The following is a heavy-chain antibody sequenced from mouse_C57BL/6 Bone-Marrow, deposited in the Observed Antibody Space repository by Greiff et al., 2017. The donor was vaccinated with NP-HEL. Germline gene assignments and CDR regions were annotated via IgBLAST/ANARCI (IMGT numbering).Heavy chain of an antibody. CDR1: GFSFNTYA. CDR2: IRSKSNNYAT. Sequence: EVKVVESGGGLVQPKGSLKLSCAASGFSFNTYAMNWVRQAPGKGLEWVARIRSKSNNYATYYADSVKDRFTISRDDSESMLYLQMNNLKTEDTAMYYCVLGGPFAYWGQGTLVTVSA. J-gene: IGHJ3*01. CDR3: VLGGPFAY. V-gene: IGHV10-1*01.